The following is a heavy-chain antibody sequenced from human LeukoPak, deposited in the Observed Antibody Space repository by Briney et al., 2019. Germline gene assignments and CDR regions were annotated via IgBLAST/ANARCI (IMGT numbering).Heavy chain of an antibody. V-gene: IGHV4-61*01. CDR1: GGSISSGSYY. D-gene: IGHD5-18*01. CDR3: ARAGYIYGYYYYYMDV. J-gene: IGHJ6*03. CDR2: IYYSGST. Sequence: PSETLSLTCTVSGGSISSGSYYWSWIRQPPGKGLEWIGYIYYSGSTNYNPSLKSRVTISLDTSKNQFSLKLSSVTAADTAVYYCARAGYIYGYYYYYMDVWGKGTTVTVSS.